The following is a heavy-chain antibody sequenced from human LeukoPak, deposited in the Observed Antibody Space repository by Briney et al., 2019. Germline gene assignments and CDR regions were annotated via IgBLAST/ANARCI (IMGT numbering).Heavy chain of an antibody. D-gene: IGHD6-25*01. CDR3: ANTGGAAEGAFDI. J-gene: IGHJ3*02. CDR1: GFTFSSYA. CDR2: ISGSGGST. Sequence: SGGSLRLSCAASGFTFSSYAMSWVRQAPGKGLEWVSAISGSGGSTYYADSVKSRFTISRDNSKNTLYLQMNSLRAEDTAVYYCANTGGAAEGAFDIWGQGTMVTVSS. V-gene: IGHV3-23*01.